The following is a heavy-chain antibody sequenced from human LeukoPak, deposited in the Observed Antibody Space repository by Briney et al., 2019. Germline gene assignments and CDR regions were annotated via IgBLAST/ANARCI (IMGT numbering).Heavy chain of an antibody. Sequence: GGSLRLSCAASGFTFSSYSMNWVRQAPGKGLEWVSSISSSSSYIYYADSVKGRFTISRDNAKNSLYLQMNSLRAEDTAVYYCARDGNYYGFAGAFDIWGQGTMVTVSS. CDR2: ISSSSSYI. D-gene: IGHD3-10*01. CDR1: GFTFSSYS. J-gene: IGHJ3*02. CDR3: ARDGNYYGFAGAFDI. V-gene: IGHV3-21*01.